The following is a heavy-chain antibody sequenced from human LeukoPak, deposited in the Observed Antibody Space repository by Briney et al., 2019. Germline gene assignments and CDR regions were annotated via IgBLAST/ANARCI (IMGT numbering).Heavy chain of an antibody. D-gene: IGHD3-22*01. CDR2: ISAYNGNT. J-gene: IGHJ3*02. CDR1: GYTFTGYY. CDR3: ARDQYYYDSSGYSPNDAFDI. V-gene: IGHV1-18*04. Sequence: ASVKVSCKASGYTFTGYYMHWVRQAPGQGLEWMAWISAYNGNTKYAQKFQGRVTMTTDTSTNTAYMELRSLRSDDTAIYYCARDQYYYDSSGYSPNDAFDIWGQGTMVTVSS.